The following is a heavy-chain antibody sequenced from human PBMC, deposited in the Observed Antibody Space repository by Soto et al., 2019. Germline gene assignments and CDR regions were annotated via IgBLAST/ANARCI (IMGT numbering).Heavy chain of an antibody. CDR3: VRDASSGYRGWWDP. J-gene: IGHJ5*02. D-gene: IGHD5-12*01. CDR1: GYAFTSYC. V-gene: IGHV1-18*01. CDR2: LIPYNGDR. Sequence: GASVKVSCKASGYAFTSYCISWVLEAPGQGLEWMGLLIPYNGDRIYAQKFQGRVILTTDTATNTAYMELGSLRSDDTAVYYCVRDASSGYRGWWDPWGQGTLVTVSS.